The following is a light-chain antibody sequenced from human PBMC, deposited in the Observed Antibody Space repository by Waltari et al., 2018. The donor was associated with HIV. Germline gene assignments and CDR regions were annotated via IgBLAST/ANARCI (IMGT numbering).Light chain of an antibody. CDR3: CSYARSGIP. J-gene: IGLJ2*01. Sequence: QSALPQPASVSGSFGQAIPISCTGTSSDVGCYNLVSWYQYHPGNAPKLIIYEVSKRPSGVSNRFSGSKAGNTASLTVSGLQAEDEAHYYCCSYARSGIPFGGGTKLTVL. CDR2: EVS. V-gene: IGLV2-23*02. CDR1: SSDVGCYNL.